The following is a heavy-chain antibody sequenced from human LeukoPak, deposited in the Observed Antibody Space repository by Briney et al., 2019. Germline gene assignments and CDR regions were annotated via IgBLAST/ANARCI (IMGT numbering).Heavy chain of an antibody. D-gene: IGHD2-2*01. Sequence: SETLSLTCTVSGGSISSYYWSWIRQPPGKGLGWIGYIYYSGSTNYNPSLKSRVTISVDTSKNQFSLKLSSVTAADTAVYYCARVSLGYCSSTSCWGYYYYGMDVWGQGTTVTVSS. CDR2: IYYSGST. CDR1: GGSISSYY. CDR3: ARVSLGYCSSTSCWGYYYYGMDV. J-gene: IGHJ6*02. V-gene: IGHV4-59*01.